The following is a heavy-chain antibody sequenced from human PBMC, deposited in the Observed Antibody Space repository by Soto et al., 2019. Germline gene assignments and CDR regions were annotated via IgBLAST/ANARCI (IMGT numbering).Heavy chain of an antibody. CDR2: ISSSSSTI. CDR3: ARDFGYCSSTSCYSTCTTKNDAVYI. D-gene: IGHD2-2*01. V-gene: IGHV3-48*01. Sequence: EVQLVESGGGLVQPGGSLRLSCAASGFTFSSYSMNWVRQAPGKGLEWVSYISSSSSTIYYADSVKGRFTISRDNAKNSLYLQMNSLRAEDTAVYYCARDFGYCSSTSCYSTCTTKNDAVYICGQGTMVTVSS. J-gene: IGHJ3*02. CDR1: GFTFSSYS.